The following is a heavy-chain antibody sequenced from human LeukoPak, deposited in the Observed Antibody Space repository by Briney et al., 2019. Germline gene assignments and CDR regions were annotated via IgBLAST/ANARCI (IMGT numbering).Heavy chain of an antibody. V-gene: IGHV3-23*01. J-gene: IGHJ4*02. CDR3: TRVMTDHWGELPLYFDY. D-gene: IGHD1-26*01. CDR1: GFTFSSYA. Sequence: GGSLRLSCAASGFTFSSYAMSWVRQAPGKGLEWVSAISGSGGSTYYADSVKGRFTISRDNSKNTLYLQMNSLRAEDTAVYYCTRVMTDHWGELPLYFDYWGQGTLVTVSS. CDR2: ISGSGGST.